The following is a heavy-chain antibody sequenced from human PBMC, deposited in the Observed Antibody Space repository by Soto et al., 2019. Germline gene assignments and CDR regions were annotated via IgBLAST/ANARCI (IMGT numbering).Heavy chain of an antibody. J-gene: IGHJ4*02. CDR3: AHTFTRAGSFHDY. Sequence: GSLRLSCAASGFTFSSHSMNWVRQAPGKGLEWVSSISSSSSYIYYADSVKSRLTITKDTSKNQVVLTMTNMDPVDTATYYCAHTFTRAGSFHDYWGQGTQVTVSS. CDR1: GFTFSSHS. D-gene: IGHD2-15*01. V-gene: IGHV3-21*03. CDR2: ISSSSSYI.